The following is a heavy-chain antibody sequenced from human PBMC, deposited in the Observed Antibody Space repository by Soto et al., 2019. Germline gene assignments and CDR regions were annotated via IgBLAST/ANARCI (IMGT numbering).Heavy chain of an antibody. CDR2: MYHSGST. Sequence: SETLSLTCAVSGGSISSGDYSWSWIRQAPGKGLEWIGYMYHSGSTYYNPSLKSRVTISVDRSKNQLSLKLSSVAAADTAVYYCARGELGTTIDAFNIWGQGTMVTVSS. V-gene: IGHV4-30-2*01. CDR3: ARGELGTTIDAFNI. J-gene: IGHJ3*02. D-gene: IGHD1-7*01. CDR1: GGSISSGDYS.